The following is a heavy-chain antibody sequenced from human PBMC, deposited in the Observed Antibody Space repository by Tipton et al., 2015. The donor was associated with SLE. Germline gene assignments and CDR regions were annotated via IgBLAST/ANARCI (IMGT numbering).Heavy chain of an antibody. CDR3: ARVLMGFGEPRAPTRGYYYYMDV. CDR1: GGSFSGYY. V-gene: IGHV4-34*01. J-gene: IGHJ6*03. CDR2: INHSGST. D-gene: IGHD3-10*01. Sequence: TLSLTCAVYGGSFSGYYWSWIRQPPGKGLEWIGEINHSGSTNYNPSLKSRVTISVDTSKNQFSLKLRSVTAADTAVYYCARVLMGFGEPRAPTRGYYYYMDVWGKGTTVTVPS.